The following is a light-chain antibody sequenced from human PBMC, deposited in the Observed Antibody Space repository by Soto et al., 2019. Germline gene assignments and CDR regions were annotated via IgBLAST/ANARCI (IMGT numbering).Light chain of an antibody. Sequence: DIQMTQSPSSLSASVGDRVTITCRAGQSISNYLNWYQQKPGKVPKLLIYAASSLQSGVPSRFSGSGSVTDFSLNHSSLQPEDFATYFCKQRYSGFTFGGGTKVEIK. J-gene: IGKJ4*01. CDR1: QSISNY. CDR2: AAS. V-gene: IGKV1-39*01. CDR3: KQRYSGFT.